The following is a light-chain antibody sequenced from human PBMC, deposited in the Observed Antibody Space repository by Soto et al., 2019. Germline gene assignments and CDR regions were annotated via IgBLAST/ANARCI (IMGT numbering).Light chain of an antibody. CDR1: NTNVGGYNY. V-gene: IGLV2-8*01. J-gene: IGLJ1*01. Sequence: QSALTQPPSASGPPGQSVSISCTGTNTNVGGYNYVSWYQQHPGKAPKLIIYEVNKRPSGVPDRFSGSKTGSTASLTVSGLQADDEAEYYCWSYAGRNTYVFGTGTKVIVL. CDR2: EVN. CDR3: WSYAGRNTYV.